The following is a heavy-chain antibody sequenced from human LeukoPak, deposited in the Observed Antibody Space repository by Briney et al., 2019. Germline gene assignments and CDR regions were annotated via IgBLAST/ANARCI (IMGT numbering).Heavy chain of an antibody. V-gene: IGHV3-7*03. J-gene: IGHJ4*02. CDR3: ARDSLFVDY. CDR2: IKQDGSEK. CDR1: GSTFSSYW. Sequence: GGSLRLSCAASGSTFSSYWMSWVRQAPGKGLEWVANIKQDGSEKYYVDSVKGRFTISRDNAKNSLYLQMNSLRAEDTAVYYCARDSLFVDYWGQGTLVTVSS.